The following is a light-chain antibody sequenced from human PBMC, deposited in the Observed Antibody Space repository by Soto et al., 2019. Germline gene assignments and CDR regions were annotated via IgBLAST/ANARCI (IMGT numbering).Light chain of an antibody. CDR2: DDN. Sequence: QSVLTQPPSVSAAPGQRVTISCSGTRSNVGNNYVSWYRQVPGTAPKRLIFDDNKRPSGIPDRFSCSKSGTSATLGITGLQTGDEADYYCAAWDSSLRVVLFGGGTKVTVL. J-gene: IGLJ3*02. CDR1: RSNVGNNY. CDR3: AAWDSSLRVVL. V-gene: IGLV1-51*01.